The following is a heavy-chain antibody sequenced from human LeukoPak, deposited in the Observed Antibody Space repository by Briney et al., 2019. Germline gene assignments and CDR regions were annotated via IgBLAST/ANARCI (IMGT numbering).Heavy chain of an antibody. CDR1: GFTFSSYA. Sequence: GGSLRLSCAASGFTFSSYAMHWVRQAPGKGLEYVSAISSNGGSTYYANSVKGRFTISRDNSKNTLYLQMGSLRAEDMAVYYCARVPYYYGSGSSPPLDYWGQGTLVTVSS. CDR3: ARVPYYYGSGSSPPLDY. CDR2: ISSNGGST. J-gene: IGHJ4*02. D-gene: IGHD3-10*01. V-gene: IGHV3-64*01.